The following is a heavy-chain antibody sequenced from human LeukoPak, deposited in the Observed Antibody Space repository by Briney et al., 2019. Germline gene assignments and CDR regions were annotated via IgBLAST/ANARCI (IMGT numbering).Heavy chain of an antibody. CDR1: GYTFTSYG. Sequence: ASVKVSCKASGYTFTSYGFTWVRQAPGQGLEWMGWISDYNGNTNYAQKLQGRVTMTTDTSTSTAYMELRSLRSDDTAVYYCARSDSSGRYGGYYYYYMDVWGKGTTVTVSS. CDR2: ISDYNGNT. V-gene: IGHV1-18*01. D-gene: IGHD6-19*01. J-gene: IGHJ6*03. CDR3: ARSDSSGRYGGYYYYYMDV.